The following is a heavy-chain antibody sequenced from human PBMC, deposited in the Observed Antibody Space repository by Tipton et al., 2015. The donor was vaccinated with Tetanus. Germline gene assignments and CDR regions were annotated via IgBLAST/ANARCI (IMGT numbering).Heavy chain of an antibody. CDR2: TYYRSKWYN. Sequence: GLVKPSQTLSLTCAISGDSVSSNSAAWNWIRQSPSRGLEWMGRTYYRSKWYNDYAVSVKSRITINPDTSKNQFSLQLNSVTPEDTAVYYCARDLSGIAMAGTIPLRFGWFDPWGQGTLVTVSS. J-gene: IGHJ5*02. CDR1: GDSVSSNSAA. D-gene: IGHD6-19*01. V-gene: IGHV6-1*01. CDR3: ARDLSGIAMAGTIPLRFGWFDP.